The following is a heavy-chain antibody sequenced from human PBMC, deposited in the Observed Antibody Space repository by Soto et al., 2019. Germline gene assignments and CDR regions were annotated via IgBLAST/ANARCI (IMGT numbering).Heavy chain of an antibody. D-gene: IGHD3-9*01. V-gene: IGHV1-18*01. CDR2: ISAYNGNT. J-gene: IGHJ4*02. Sequence: GASVKVSCKASGYTFTSYGISWVRQAPGQGLEWMGWISAYNGNTNYAQKLQGRVTMTTDTSTSTAYMELRSLRSDDTAVYYCARVSQELRYFDWSDYWGQGTLVTVSS. CDR3: ARVSQELRYFDWSDY. CDR1: GYTFTSYG.